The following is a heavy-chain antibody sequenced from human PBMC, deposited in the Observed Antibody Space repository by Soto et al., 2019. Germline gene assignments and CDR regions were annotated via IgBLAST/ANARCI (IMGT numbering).Heavy chain of an antibody. D-gene: IGHD3-16*01. CDR3: ATTRTMITP. J-gene: IGHJ5*02. CDR2: IYYSGNT. V-gene: IGHV4-39*01. Sequence: PSETLSLTCTVSGGSISSGDYYWSWIRQPPGKGLEWIGSIYYSGNTYYNPSLKSRVTISVDTSKNQFSLKLNSVTAADTAVYYCATTRTMITPWGQGTLVTVSS. CDR1: GGSISSGDYY.